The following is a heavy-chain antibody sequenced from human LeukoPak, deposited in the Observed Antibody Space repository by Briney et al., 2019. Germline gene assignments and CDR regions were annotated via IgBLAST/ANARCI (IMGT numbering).Heavy chain of an antibody. D-gene: IGHD4-17*01. CDR3: AREDPQTTVREGMDV. CDR1: VGSISNFY. J-gene: IGHJ6*04. Sequence: PSETLSLTCTVSVGSISNFYWRWIRQPPGKGLEWIGYIYYSGTTNYNPPLKSRVTMSVDTSKNQFSLKLSSVTAADTAVYCAREDPQTTVREGMDVWGEGPTVTVSS. V-gene: IGHV4-59*01. CDR2: IYYSGTT.